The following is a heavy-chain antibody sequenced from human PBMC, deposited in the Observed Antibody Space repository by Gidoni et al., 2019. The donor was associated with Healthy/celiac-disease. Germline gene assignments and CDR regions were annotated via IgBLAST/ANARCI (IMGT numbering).Heavy chain of an antibody. J-gene: IGHJ4*02. CDR2: TYYRSKWYN. CDR1: AYTFSSNILA. V-gene: IGHV6-1*01. Sequence: QLPPQPSGQGLVPPSPTLSLTSFISAYTFSSNILAWNWIRQSPSRGLEWLGRTYYRSKWYNDYAVSVKSRITINPDTSKNQFSLQLNSVTPEDTAVYYCARDGDCSSTSWYAGGYDYWGQGTLVTVSS. D-gene: IGHD2-2*01. CDR3: ARDGDCSSTSWYAGGYDY.